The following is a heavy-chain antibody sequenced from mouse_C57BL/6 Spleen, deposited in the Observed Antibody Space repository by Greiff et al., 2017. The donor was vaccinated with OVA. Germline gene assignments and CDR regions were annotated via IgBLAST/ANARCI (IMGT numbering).Heavy chain of an antibody. CDR3: ARSSSYDYDDEGD. CDR2: IYPGDGDT. Sequence: QVHVKQSGAELVKPGASVKISCKASGYAFSSYWMNWVKQRPGKGLEWIGQIYPGDGDTNYNGKFKGKATLTADKSSSTAYMQLSSLTSEDSAVYFCARSSSYDYDDEGDWGQGTTLTVSS. D-gene: IGHD2-4*01. CDR1: GYAFSSYW. J-gene: IGHJ2*01. V-gene: IGHV1-80*01.